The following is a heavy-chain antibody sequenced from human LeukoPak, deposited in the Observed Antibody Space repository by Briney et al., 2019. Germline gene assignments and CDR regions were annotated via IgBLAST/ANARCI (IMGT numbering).Heavy chain of an antibody. J-gene: IGHJ4*02. CDR3: ARGNYYGSASRGGFDY. CDR2: FNTRGIT. V-gene: IGHV4-4*07. CDR1: GVSMSGYY. D-gene: IGHD3-10*01. Sequence: SETLSFTCSVSGVSMSGYYWSWIRQPAGKGLEWIGRFNTRGITTYNSSLKTRVIISLDNSKNRFYLTLTSVTAADTAVYYCARGNYYGSASRGGFDYWGQGILVTASA.